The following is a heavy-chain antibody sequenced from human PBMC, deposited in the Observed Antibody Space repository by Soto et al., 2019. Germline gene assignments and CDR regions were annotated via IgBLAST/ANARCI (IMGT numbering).Heavy chain of an antibody. CDR1: GGSISSSSYY. CDR2: IYYSGST. V-gene: IGHV4-39*01. D-gene: IGHD5-18*01. J-gene: IGHJ4*02. CDR3: ARLGVVEELWFRAVKYFAY. Sequence: SETLSLTCTVSGGSISSSSYYWGWIRQPPGKGLEWIGSIYYSGSTYYNPSLKSRVTISVDTSKNQFSLKLSSVTAADTAVYYCARLGVVEELWFRAVKYFAYWVQGTLVTVSS.